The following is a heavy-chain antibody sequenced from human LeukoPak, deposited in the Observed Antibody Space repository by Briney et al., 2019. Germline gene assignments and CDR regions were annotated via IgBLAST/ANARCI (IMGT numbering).Heavy chain of an antibody. V-gene: IGHV4-34*01. CDR2: INQSGST. Sequence: KAGGSLRLSCAASGFTFSNYAMNWVRQTPGKGLEWIGEINQSGSTKYNPSLKSRVTISIDTSKNQFSLKLSSVTAADTAVYYCARPRSSWYQTGEYFLYWGQGTLVTVSS. D-gene: IGHD6-19*01. CDR3: ARPRSSWYQTGEYFLY. CDR1: GFTFSNYA. J-gene: IGHJ1*01.